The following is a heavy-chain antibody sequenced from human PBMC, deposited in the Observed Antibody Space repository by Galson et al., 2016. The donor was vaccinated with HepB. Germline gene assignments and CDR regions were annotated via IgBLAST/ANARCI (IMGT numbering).Heavy chain of an antibody. V-gene: IGHV3-21*06. CDR2: ISHSSAFT. J-gene: IGHJ3*02. Sequence: SLRLSCAASGFTFSTYPMIWVRQAPGKSLEWVSYISHSSAFTDYADSVKGRFIISRDNVKNSLFLQMNTLRAEDTALYFCARGRAPKTLDTFDIWGQGTMVTVSS. CDR1: GFTFSTYP. CDR3: ARGRAPKTLDTFDI.